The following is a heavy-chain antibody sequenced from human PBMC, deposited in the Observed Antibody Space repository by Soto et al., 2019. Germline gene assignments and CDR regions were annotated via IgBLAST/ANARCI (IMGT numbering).Heavy chain of an antibody. CDR1: GFTFSSFV. CDR3: ARDRVVGYSSSWYSTNWFDP. CDR2: ISGSGGST. V-gene: IGHV3-23*01. Sequence: GGSLRLSCAASGFTFSSFVMSWVRQAPGKGLDWVSAISGSGGSTYSADSVKGRFTISRDNSKNTLYLQMSSLRAEDTAVYYCARDRVVGYSSSWYSTNWFDPWGQGTLVTVSS. D-gene: IGHD6-13*01. J-gene: IGHJ5*02.